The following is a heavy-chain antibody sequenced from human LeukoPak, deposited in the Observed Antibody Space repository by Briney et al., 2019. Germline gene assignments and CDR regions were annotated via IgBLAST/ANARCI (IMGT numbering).Heavy chain of an antibody. D-gene: IGHD6-19*01. CDR2: IYWDDDK. CDR1: GFSLSTSGVG. Sequence: SGPTLVKPTQTLTLTCTFSGFSLSTSGVGVGWVRQPPGKALEWLALIYWDDDKRYSPSLKSRLTITKDTSKNQVVLTMTHMDPVDTATYYCAHSRGLAVAGYFDYWGQGTLVTVSS. CDR3: AHSRGLAVAGYFDY. V-gene: IGHV2-5*02. J-gene: IGHJ4*02.